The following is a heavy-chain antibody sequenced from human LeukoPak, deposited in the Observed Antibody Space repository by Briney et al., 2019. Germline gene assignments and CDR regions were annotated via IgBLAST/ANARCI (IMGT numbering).Heavy chain of an antibody. CDR2: ISPSGGST. D-gene: IGHD4-23*01. Sequence: ASVKVSCKAFGYTFTSNYMHWVRQAPGQGPEWMGVISPSGGSTTYAQKFQGRVTLTRDMSTSTDYLELSSLRSEDTAVYYRARGTVEKHYYYYYMDVWGKGTTVTVSS. CDR1: GYTFTSNY. V-gene: IGHV1-46*01. J-gene: IGHJ6*03. CDR3: ARGTVEKHYYYYYMDV.